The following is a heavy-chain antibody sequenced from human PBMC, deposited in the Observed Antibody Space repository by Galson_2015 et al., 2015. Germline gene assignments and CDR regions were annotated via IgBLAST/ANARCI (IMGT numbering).Heavy chain of an antibody. CDR1: GFTFTTYA. J-gene: IGHJ4*02. D-gene: IGHD2-21*02. V-gene: IGHV3-30*03. CDR3: ARGTRGVVTTSPYFDY. Sequence: SLRLSCAASGFTFTTYAMSWVRQAPGKGLEWVAVISYDGSNKYYADSVKGRFTISRDKSKNTLHLQLNSLRTEDTAVYYCARGTRGVVTTSPYFDYWGQGTLVTVSS. CDR2: ISYDGSNK.